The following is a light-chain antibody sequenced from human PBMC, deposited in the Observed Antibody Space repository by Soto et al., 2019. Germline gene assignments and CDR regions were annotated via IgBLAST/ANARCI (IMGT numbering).Light chain of an antibody. Sequence: QSVLTQPASVCGSPGEAIAFSCTGTSSDVGGYDYVSWYQQHPDKAPKLMIYEVTKRPSGVSNRFSGSKSGNTASLTISGLQPEDEADYYCSSHTSGSTRVFGSGTKVTVL. V-gene: IGLV2-14*01. J-gene: IGLJ1*01. CDR1: SSDVGGYDY. CDR3: SSHTSGSTRV. CDR2: EVT.